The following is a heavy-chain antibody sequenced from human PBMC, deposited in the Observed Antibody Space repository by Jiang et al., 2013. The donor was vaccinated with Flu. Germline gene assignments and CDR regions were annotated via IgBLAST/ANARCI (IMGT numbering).Heavy chain of an antibody. CDR1: GYTFTTYG. D-gene: IGHD3-3*01. V-gene: IGHV1-18*01. CDR3: VSERQNGEVVFFAF. J-gene: IGHJ4*02. CDR2: ISAYYGST. Sequence: GAEVKKPGASVKVSCKTSGYTFTTYGLSWVRQAPGQGLEWMGWISAYYGSTNYAENLQGRVTMTRDTSTSTAYMELRSLRSDDTAVYYCVSERQNGEVVFFAFWGQGTLVTVSS.